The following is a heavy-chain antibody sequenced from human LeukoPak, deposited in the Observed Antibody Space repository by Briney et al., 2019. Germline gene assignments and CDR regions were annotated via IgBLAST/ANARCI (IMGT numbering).Heavy chain of an antibody. J-gene: IGHJ4*02. CDR1: RGTLSSYA. D-gene: IGHD4-17*01. CDR3: ARVCPEDDDYGDYKCFDY. V-gene: IGHV1-69*13. CDR2: IIPILGTA. Sequence: SVKVSCKDCRGTLSSYAISWVRQAPRPGLEWMGVIIPILGTANYARKFQGRVTITADESTSTAYMELSSLRSEDTAVYYCARVCPEDDDYGDYKCFDYWGQGTLVTVSS.